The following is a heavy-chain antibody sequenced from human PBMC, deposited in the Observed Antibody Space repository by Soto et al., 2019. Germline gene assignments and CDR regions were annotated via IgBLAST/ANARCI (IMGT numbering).Heavy chain of an antibody. CDR2: IKQDGSEK. Sequence: PGGSLELSVPPSGFTFVSYWRSGVGRAPGKGLEWVENIKQDGSEKYYVDSVKGRFTISRDNAKNSLYLQMNSLRAEDTDVYYCERYTFGVVMWYYYGMDVWGQGTTVTVSS. D-gene: IGHD3-3*01. J-gene: IGHJ6*02. CDR3: ERYTFGVVMWYYYGMDV. V-gene: IGHV3-7*03. CDR1: GFTFVSYW.